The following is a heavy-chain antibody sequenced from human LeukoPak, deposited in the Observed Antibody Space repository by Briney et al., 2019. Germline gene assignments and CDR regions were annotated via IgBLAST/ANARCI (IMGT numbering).Heavy chain of an antibody. CDR3: ARKAPGPYWYFDL. V-gene: IGHV4-38-2*02. J-gene: IGHJ2*01. Sequence: SETLSLTCTVSGYSISSGYYWSWIRQPPGKGLEWIGEINHSGSTNYNPSLKSRVTISVDTSKNQFSLKLSSVTAADTAVYYCARKAPGPYWYFDLWGRGTLVTVSS. CDR1: GYSISSGYY. CDR2: INHSGST.